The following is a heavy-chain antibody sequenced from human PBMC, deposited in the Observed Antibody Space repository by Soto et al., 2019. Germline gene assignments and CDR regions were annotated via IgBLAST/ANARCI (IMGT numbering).Heavy chain of an antibody. D-gene: IGHD4-17*01. V-gene: IGHV4-39*01. CDR3: ARQTMSAVTTFDH. CDR1: GASISTLTYN. J-gene: IGHJ4*02. Sequence: QLQLQESGPGLVKPSETLSLTCTVSGASISTLTYNWGWIRQPPGKGLEWIGNIYYSGRPYYNLSRKSRLTISVDTSKNQFSLRLRSVTAADTALYFCARQTMSAVTTFDHWGQGTLVTVSS. CDR2: IYYSGRP.